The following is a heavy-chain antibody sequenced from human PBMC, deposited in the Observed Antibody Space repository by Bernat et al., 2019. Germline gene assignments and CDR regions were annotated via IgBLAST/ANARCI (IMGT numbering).Heavy chain of an antibody. CDR1: GFTFSSYD. J-gene: IGHJ4*02. CDR2: IGTAGDT. CDR3: AKDIALYYDSSGYCDY. V-gene: IGHV3-13*01. D-gene: IGHD3-22*01. Sequence: EVQLVESGGGLVQPGGSLRLSCAASGFTFSSYDMHWVRQATGKGLEWVSAIGTAGDTYYPGSVKGRFTISRENAKNSLYLQMNSLRAEDTALYYCAKDIALYYDSSGYCDYWGQGTLVTVSS.